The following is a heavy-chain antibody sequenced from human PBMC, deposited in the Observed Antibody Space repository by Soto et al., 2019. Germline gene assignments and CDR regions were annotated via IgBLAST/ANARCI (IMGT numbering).Heavy chain of an antibody. CDR2: IYWDDDK. CDR1: GFSLSTSGVG. CDR3: VHRRRLSFQNWNSGWFDP. D-gene: IGHD1-7*01. V-gene: IGHV2-5*02. Sequence: QITLNESGPTLVKPTQTLTLTCTFSGFSLSTSGVGVGWIRQPPGKAPEWLAFIYWDDDKRYSPSLKSRLTIAMDTSKSLVVLMMTDMDPVDTATYYCVHRRRLSFQNWNSGWFDPWGQGTLVTVSS. J-gene: IGHJ5*02.